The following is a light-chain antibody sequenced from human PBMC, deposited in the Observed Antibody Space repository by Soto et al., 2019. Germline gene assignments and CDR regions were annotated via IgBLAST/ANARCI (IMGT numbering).Light chain of an antibody. CDR3: QQYGSLPET. V-gene: IGKV3-20*01. CDR1: QSISITS. Sequence: EIVLTQSPGTLSLSPGERATLSCRASQSISITSLAWYQRKPGQAPRFLTLGASTRATGIPDRFSGSGSGTDFTLTISRLEPEDFAVYYCQQYGSLPETFGQGTKLEIK. CDR2: GAS. J-gene: IGKJ2*01.